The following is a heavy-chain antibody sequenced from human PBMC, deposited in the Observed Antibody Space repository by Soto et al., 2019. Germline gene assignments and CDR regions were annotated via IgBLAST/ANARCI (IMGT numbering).Heavy chain of an antibody. CDR2: IYHSGST. J-gene: IGHJ4*02. CDR1: GGSINTATHS. V-gene: IGHV4-30-2*01. D-gene: IGHD4-4*01. CDR3: AGGGGVTTTGDDY. Sequence: QLQLQESGSGLVKPSQTLSLTCAVSGGSINTATHSWSWIRQPPGKGLEWIGYIYHSGSTYYNPSVKSRVTISIDTSNNQCSLRLSSVTAADTAVYYCAGGGGVTTTGDDYWGQGILVTVSS.